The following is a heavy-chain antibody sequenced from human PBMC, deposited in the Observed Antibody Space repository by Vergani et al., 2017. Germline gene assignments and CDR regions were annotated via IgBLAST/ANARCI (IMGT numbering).Heavy chain of an antibody. CDR2: IDPSDSYT. CDR1: GYSFTSYW. Sequence: DVQLVQSGAEVKKPGVSQRISCKGSGYSFTSYWISCVRQMPGKGLEWKGRIDPSDSYTNYSPSFQGHVTIAADKSISTAYLQWSSLKASDTAMYYCARVGWAYYDSSGYYYAPGGWFDPWGQGTRVTVSS. J-gene: IGHJ5*02. V-gene: IGHV5-10-1*03. CDR3: ARVGWAYYDSSGYYYAPGGWFDP. D-gene: IGHD3-22*01.